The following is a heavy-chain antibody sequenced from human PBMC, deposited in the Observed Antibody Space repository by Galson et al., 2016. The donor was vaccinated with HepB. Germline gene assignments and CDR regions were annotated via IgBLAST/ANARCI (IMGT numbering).Heavy chain of an antibody. Sequence: SLGLSCAGSGFTLSRHSMNWVRQAPGKGLEWISYISITSTTKYYADSVKGRFTISRDNAKNSLYLQMNSLRDEDTAVYYCARDDRWYYYDSSGYYYGAFDMWGQGTMVAVSS. CDR1: GFTLSRHS. CDR2: ISITSTTK. J-gene: IGHJ3*02. D-gene: IGHD3-22*01. V-gene: IGHV3-48*02. CDR3: ARDDRWYYYDSSGYYYGAFDM.